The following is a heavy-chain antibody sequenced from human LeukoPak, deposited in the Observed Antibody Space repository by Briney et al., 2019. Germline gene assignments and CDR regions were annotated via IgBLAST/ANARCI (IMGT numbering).Heavy chain of an antibody. CDR1: GYTFTSYD. CDR2: MNPNSGNT. J-gene: IGHJ6*02. Sequence: ASVKVSCKASGYTFTSYDINWVRQATGQGLEWMGWMNPNSGNTGYAQKFQGRVTMTRNTSISTAYMELSSLRSEDTAVYYCARLGLYYDSSGYGSYYYYGMDVWGQGTTVTVS. V-gene: IGHV1-8*01. CDR3: ARLGLYYDSSGYGSYYYYGMDV. D-gene: IGHD3-22*01.